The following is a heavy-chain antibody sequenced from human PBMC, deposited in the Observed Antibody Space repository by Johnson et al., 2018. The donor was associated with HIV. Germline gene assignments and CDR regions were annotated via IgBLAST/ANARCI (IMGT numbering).Heavy chain of an antibody. CDR3: AKAYNVVGVTGDGDFDI. V-gene: IGHV3-23*04. D-gene: IGHD3-10*02. CDR1: GFTFRNYA. CDR2: ISGSGGST. Sequence: VQLVESGGGVVQPGGSPRLSCAASGFTFRNYALTWVRQAPGKGLDWVSSISGSGGSTHYADSVKGRFTISRDNSKSTLYLQMNSLRAEDTAIYYCAKAYNVVGVTGDGDFDIWGRGTMVTVSS. J-gene: IGHJ3*02.